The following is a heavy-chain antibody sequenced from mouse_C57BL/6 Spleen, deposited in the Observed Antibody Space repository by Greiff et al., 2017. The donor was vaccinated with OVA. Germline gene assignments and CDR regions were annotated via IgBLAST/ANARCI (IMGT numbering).Heavy chain of an antibody. J-gene: IGHJ4*01. D-gene: IGHD1-1*01. Sequence: QVQLQQPGAELVRPGSSVKLSCKASGYTFTSYWMHWVKQRPIQGLEWIGNIDPSDSETHYNQKFKDKATLTVAKSSSTAYMQLSSLTSEDSAVYYCARSGYYGSSQPPYAMDYWGQGTSVTVSS. CDR1: GYTFTSYW. CDR2: IDPSDSET. V-gene: IGHV1-52*01. CDR3: ARSGYYGSSQPPYAMDY.